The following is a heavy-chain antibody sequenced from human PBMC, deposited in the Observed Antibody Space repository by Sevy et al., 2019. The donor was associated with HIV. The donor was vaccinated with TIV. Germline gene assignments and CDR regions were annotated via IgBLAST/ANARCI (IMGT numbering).Heavy chain of an antibody. J-gene: IGHJ5*02. CDR1: GFTVNSDY. D-gene: IGHD3-10*01. CDR2: VYSGGTT. Sequence: GGSLRLPCAASGFTVNSDYMSWVSQAPGKGLEWVSVVYSGGTTYYADSVKGRFTISRDNSKNILYLQMNSLRAEDTAVYYCARHISFGELGSWFDPWGQRTLVTVSS. CDR3: ARHISFGELGSWFDP. V-gene: IGHV3-53*01.